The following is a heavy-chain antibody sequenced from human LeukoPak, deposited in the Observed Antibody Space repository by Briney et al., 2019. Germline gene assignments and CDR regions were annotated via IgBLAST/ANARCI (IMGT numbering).Heavy chain of an antibody. CDR1: GGSISSGGYY. V-gene: IGHV4-30-2*06. J-gene: IGHJ4*02. CDR2: IYHSGST. Sequence: SETLFLTCTVSGGSISSGGYYWSWIRQSPGKGLEWIGYIYHSGSTYYNPSLKSRVTISVDRSKNQFSLKLSSVTAADTAVYYCARGSSTGFDYWGQGTLVTVSS. CDR3: ARGSSTGFDY. D-gene: IGHD4-17*01.